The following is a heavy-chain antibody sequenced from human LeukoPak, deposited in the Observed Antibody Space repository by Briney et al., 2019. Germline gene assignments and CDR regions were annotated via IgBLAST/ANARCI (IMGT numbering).Heavy chain of an antibody. CDR3: AKDRCSNGIGCYYYYMEV. J-gene: IGHJ6*03. CDR1: GFTFSSYS. V-gene: IGHV3-21*01. Sequence: PGGSLRLSCAASGFTFSSYSMNWVRQAPGKGLEWVSSISSSSSYIYYADSVKGRFTISRDNAKNSLYLQMNSLRAEDTAVYYCAKDRCSNGIGCYYYYMEVWGKGTTVTTSS. CDR2: ISSSSSYI. D-gene: IGHD2-8*01.